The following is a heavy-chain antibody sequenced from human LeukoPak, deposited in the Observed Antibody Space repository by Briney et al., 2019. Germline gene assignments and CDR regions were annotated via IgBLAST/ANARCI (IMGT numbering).Heavy chain of an antibody. CDR3: ARASQYDY. J-gene: IGHJ4*02. V-gene: IGHV3-7*03. CDR1: GFTLSSYW. D-gene: IGHD2-2*01. CDR2: IKQDGSEK. Sequence: GGSLRLSCAASGFTLSSYWMSWVRQAPGKGLEWVANIKQDGSEKYYVDSVKGRFTISRDNAKNSLYLQMNSLRAEDTAVYYCARASQYDYWGQGTLVTVSS.